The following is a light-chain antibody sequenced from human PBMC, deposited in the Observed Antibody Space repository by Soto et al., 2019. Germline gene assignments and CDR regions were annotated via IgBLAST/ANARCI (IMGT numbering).Light chain of an antibody. J-gene: IGKJ2*01. CDR3: QQYNTYSST. CDR2: DAS. CDR1: QSISSR. Sequence: DIQMTQSPSTLSASVGDRVTITFRASQSISSRLAWYQQKPGKAPKLLIYDASSLESGVPSRFSGSGSETEFTLAITSLQPDDFATYYCQQYNTYSSTFGQGTKLEIK. V-gene: IGKV1-5*01.